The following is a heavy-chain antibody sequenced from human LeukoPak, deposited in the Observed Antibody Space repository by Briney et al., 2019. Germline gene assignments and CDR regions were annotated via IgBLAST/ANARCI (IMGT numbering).Heavy chain of an antibody. CDR1: GASIGTLY. CDR2: IYYNGIT. V-gene: IGHV4-59*11. J-gene: IGHJ5*02. D-gene: IGHD2-2*01. CDR3: ARGHAVDWFDP. Sequence: PSETLSLTCTVSGASIGTLYWSWIRQPPGKGLEWIGYIYYNGITNYNPSLKSRVTISVDTSKNQFSLKLTSVTAADTAVYYCARGHAVDWFDPWGQGTLVTVSS.